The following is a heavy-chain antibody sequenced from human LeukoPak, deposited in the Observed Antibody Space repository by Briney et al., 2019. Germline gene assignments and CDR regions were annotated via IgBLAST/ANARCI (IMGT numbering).Heavy chain of an antibody. D-gene: IGHD3-10*01. V-gene: IGHV3-48*01. J-gene: IGHJ4*02. CDR1: GFIFSNYA. CDR3: ARGRYASGSSDSAY. CDR2: IRSSGDTI. Sequence: GGSLRLSCAASGFIFSNYAMNWVRQAPGKRPEWVSYIRSSGDTIFYADSVKGRFTIPRDNARNSLYLQMNSLRAEDTAVYYCARGRYASGSSDSAYWGQGTLVTVSS.